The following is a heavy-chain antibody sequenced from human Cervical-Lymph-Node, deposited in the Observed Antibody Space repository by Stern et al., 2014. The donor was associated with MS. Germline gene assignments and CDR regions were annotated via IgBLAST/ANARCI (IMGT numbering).Heavy chain of an antibody. J-gene: IGHJ6*02. CDR3: ARELAFWSGNNGLDV. CDR2: FYYSGST. Sequence: QVQLVESGPGLVKPSETLSLTCTVSGGPFSTYYWSWIRQPPGKGLEWIGYFYYSGSTHYNPSLKIRVTISVDTSKNQFSMRLSSVTAADTAVYYCARELAFWSGNNGLDVWGQGTTVTVSS. D-gene: IGHD3-3*01. CDR1: GGPFSTYY. V-gene: IGHV4-59*01.